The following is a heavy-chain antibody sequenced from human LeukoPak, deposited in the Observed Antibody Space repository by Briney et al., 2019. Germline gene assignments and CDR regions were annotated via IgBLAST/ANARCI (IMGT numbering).Heavy chain of an antibody. CDR2: IKQDGSEK. J-gene: IGHJ6*02. Sequence: GGSLRLSCAASGFTFSSYWMSWVRQAPGKGLEWVANIKQDGSEKYYVDSVKGRFTISRGSAKNSLYLQMNSLRAEDTAVYYCARDWDPPRYCSGGSCHRYYYYYYGMDVWGQGTTVTVSS. D-gene: IGHD2-15*01. V-gene: IGHV3-7*03. CDR3: ARDWDPPRYCSGGSCHRYYYYYYGMDV. CDR1: GFTFSSYW.